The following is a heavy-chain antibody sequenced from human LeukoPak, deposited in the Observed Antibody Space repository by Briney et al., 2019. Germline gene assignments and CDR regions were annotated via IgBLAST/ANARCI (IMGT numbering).Heavy chain of an antibody. Sequence: PGGSLRLSCAASGFTFSSYSMNWVRQAPGKGLEWVSSISSSSSYIYYADSVKGRFTISRDNAKNSLYLQMNSLRAEDTAVYYCARDVAAAAGLDYWGQGTLVTVSS. CDR2: ISSSSSYI. V-gene: IGHV3-21*01. CDR1: GFTFSSYS. CDR3: ARDVAAAAGLDY. J-gene: IGHJ4*02. D-gene: IGHD6-13*01.